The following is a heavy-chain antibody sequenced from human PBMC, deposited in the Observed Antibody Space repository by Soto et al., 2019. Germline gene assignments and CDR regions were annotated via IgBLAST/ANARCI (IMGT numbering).Heavy chain of an antibody. CDR2: IDPSGGIT. CDR1: GYSFTNFH. V-gene: IGHV1-46*04. CDR3: ASEVGGHDTLDTHGYYFDP. D-gene: IGHD3-9*01. J-gene: IGHJ5*02. Sequence: QVQLSQFGAEVKKPGASVKVSCKASGYSFTNFHIHWVRQAPGQGLEWMGMIDPSGGITRDAQKLQVRISMTRDASTRTFSLELRSLTPEDTAVYYCASEVGGHDTLDTHGYYFDPLGQGTLVTVSS.